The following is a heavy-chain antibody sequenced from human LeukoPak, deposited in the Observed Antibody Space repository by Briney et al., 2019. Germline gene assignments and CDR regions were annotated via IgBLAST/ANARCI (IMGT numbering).Heavy chain of an antibody. Sequence: PSETLSLTCAVYGGSFSGYYWSWIRQPPGKGLEWIGEINHSGSTNYNPSLKSRVTISVDTSKNQFSLKLSSVTAADTAAYYCARGSIVVVPAAWKNYYYYYYMDVWGRGTTVTVSS. CDR1: GGSFSGYY. CDR2: INHSGST. CDR3: ARGSIVVVPAAWKNYYYYYYMDV. D-gene: IGHD2-2*01. V-gene: IGHV4-34*01. J-gene: IGHJ6*03.